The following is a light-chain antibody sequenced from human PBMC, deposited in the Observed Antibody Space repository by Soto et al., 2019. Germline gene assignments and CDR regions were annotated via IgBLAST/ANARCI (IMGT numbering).Light chain of an antibody. V-gene: IGLV2-14*01. J-gene: IGLJ2*01. CDR2: EVS. CDR1: SSDVGGYNY. CDR3: SSYTSSSTLV. Sequence: QSALTQPASVSGSPGQSITISCTGTSSDVGGYNYVSWYQQHPGKAPKVIIYEVSNRPSGVSNRFSGSKSGKTASLTISGLQAEDEADYYCSSYTSSSTLVFGGGTKVTVL.